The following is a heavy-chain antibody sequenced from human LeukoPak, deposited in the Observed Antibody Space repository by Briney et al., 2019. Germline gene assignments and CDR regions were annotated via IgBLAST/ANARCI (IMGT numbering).Heavy chain of an antibody. Sequence: ASVKVSCKASGYTFTGYYMHWVRQAPGQGLEWMGWINPNSGGTNYAQKFQGRVTMTRDTSISTAYMELSRLRSDDTAVYYCARERQVLAANDAFDIWGQGTMVTVSS. D-gene: IGHD2-2*01. CDR2: INPNSGGT. V-gene: IGHV1-2*02. J-gene: IGHJ3*02. CDR1: GYTFTGYY. CDR3: ARERQVLAANDAFDI.